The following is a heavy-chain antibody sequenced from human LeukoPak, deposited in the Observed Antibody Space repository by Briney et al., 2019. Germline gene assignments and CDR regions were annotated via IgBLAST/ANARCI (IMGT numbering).Heavy chain of an antibody. CDR3: ARDPAPGCSSTSCYDYYYYGMDV. CDR1: GGTFSSYT. V-gene: IGHV1-69*04. CDR2: IIPILGIA. J-gene: IGHJ6*04. Sequence: SVKVSCKASGGTFSSYTISWVRQAPGQGLEWMGRIIPILGIANYAQKFEGRVTITADKSTSTAYMELSSLRSEETAVYYCARDPAPGCSSTSCYDYYYYGMDVWGKGTTVTVS. D-gene: IGHD2-2*01.